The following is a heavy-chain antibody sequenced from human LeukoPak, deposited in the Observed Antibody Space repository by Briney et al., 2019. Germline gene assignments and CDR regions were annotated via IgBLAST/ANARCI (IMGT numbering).Heavy chain of an antibody. CDR1: GFTFDDYA. Sequence: QPGRSLRLSCAAPGFTFDDYAMHWVRHAPGKGLEWVSGISWNSGSIGYADSVKGRFTISRDNAKNSLYLQMNSLRAEDTALYYCAKEQLDDYGDQRNAFDIWGQGTMVTVSS. J-gene: IGHJ3*02. V-gene: IGHV3-9*01. CDR2: ISWNSGSI. D-gene: IGHD4-17*01. CDR3: AKEQLDDYGDQRNAFDI.